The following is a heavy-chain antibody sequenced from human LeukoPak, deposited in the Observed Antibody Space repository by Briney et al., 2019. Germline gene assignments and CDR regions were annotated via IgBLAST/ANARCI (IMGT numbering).Heavy chain of an antibody. D-gene: IGHD3-22*01. J-gene: IGHJ4*02. CDR3: AKVKEDSSGYTFDY. CDR1: GFTFSSYG. V-gene: IGHV3-33*06. CDR2: IWYDGSNK. Sequence: GGSLRLSCAASGFTFSSYGMHWVRQAPGKGLEWVAVIWYDGSNKYYADSVKGRFTISRDNSKNTLYLQMNSLRAQDTAVYYCAKVKEDSSGYTFDYWGQGTLVTVSS.